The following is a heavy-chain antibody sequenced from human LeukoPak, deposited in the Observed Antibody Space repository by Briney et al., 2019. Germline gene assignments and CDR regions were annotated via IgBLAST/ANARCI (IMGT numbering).Heavy chain of an antibody. CDR3: ARGVPEASWDAFDF. CDR2: IKLDGSEK. D-gene: IGHD3-10*02. Sequence: PGGSLRLSCATSGFTFSRYWMSWLRQAPGKGLEWVANIKLDGSEKYYVDSVTGRFTISRDNAKTSLYLQMSSRRPEDTAVYYCARGVPEASWDAFDFWGQGAMVTVSS. V-gene: IGHV3-7*01. CDR1: GFTFSRYW. J-gene: IGHJ3*01.